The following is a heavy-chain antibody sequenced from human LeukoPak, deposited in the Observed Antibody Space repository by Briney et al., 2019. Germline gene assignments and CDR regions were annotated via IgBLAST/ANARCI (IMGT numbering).Heavy chain of an antibody. D-gene: IGHD3-22*01. V-gene: IGHV4-39*01. CDR2: IYYSGST. CDR3: ARRGYYDSSGYYAA. Sequence: SETLSLTCTVSGGSISSSSYYWGWIRQPPGKGLEWIGSIYYSGSTYFNPSLKSRVTISVDTSKNQFSLKLSSVTAADTAVYYCARRGYYDSSGYYAAWGQGTLVTVSS. J-gene: IGHJ5*02. CDR1: GGSISSSSYY.